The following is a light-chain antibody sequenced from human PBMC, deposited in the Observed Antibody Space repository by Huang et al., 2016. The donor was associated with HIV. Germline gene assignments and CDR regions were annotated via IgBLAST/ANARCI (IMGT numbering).Light chain of an antibody. V-gene: IGKV1-33*01. CDR2: DAS. CDR1: QDIAKF. Sequence: DIQMTQSPSSLSASVGDRVTITCQASQDIAKFLNWYQQKPGQAPKLLIYDASTLQTRVPSRFSGSGSGTDFTFTISSLQPEDIATYYCQQYDSLPPWTFGQGTKVEIQ. J-gene: IGKJ1*01. CDR3: QQYDSLPPWT.